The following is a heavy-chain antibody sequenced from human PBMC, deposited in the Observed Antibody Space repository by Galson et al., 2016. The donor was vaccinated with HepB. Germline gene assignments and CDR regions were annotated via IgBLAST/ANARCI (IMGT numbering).Heavy chain of an antibody. J-gene: IGHJ4*02. V-gene: IGHV3-23*01. D-gene: IGHD3-9*01. CDR3: AKGYNILTGLIDY. CDR1: GFTFSTYA. CDR2: INGNGDDT. Sequence: SLRLSCAGSGFTFSTYALSWVRQSPGRGLEWLSHINGNGDDTAYVDSVRGRFTVSRDNSRNILFLQMNNLGAEDTAVYYCAKGYNILTGLIDYWGRGTLVTVSS.